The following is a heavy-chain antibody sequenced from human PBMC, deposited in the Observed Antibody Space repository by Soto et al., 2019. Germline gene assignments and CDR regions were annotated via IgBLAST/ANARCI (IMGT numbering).Heavy chain of an antibody. CDR1: GYTFTSYG. Sequence: QVQLVQSGAEVKKPGASVKVSCKASGYTFTSYGINWVRQAPGQGLEWMGWISAYNGNTNYAQKLQGRVTMTTDTSTSTAYMELRSLRSDDTAVYYCARGTTVREWWNYYGMDVWGQGTTVTVSS. V-gene: IGHV1-18*01. CDR2: ISAYNGNT. D-gene: IGHD4-4*01. J-gene: IGHJ6*02. CDR3: ARGTTVREWWNYYGMDV.